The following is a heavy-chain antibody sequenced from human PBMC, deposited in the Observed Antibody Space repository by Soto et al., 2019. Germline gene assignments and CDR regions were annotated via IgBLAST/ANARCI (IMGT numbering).Heavy chain of an antibody. CDR2: ISGDGLDT. D-gene: IGHD3-10*01. Sequence: EVQLSESGGGLVQPGGSLRLSCATSGFTFSNYAMRWFRQPPGKGLEWVSGISGDGLDTYYADSVKGRFTISRDNSKNTLYLQMISLRVEDTVLYYCARKGWFGGSLDDYHIDVWGQGTTVTISS. CDR1: GFTFSNYA. V-gene: IGHV3-23*01. CDR3: ARKGWFGGSLDDYHIDV. J-gene: IGHJ6*02.